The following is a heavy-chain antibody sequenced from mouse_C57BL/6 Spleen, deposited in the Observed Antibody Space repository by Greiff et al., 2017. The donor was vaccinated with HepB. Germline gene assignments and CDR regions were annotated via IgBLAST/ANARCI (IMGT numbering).Heavy chain of an antibody. V-gene: IGHV5-4*01. Sequence: EVKLVESGGGLVKPGGSLKLSCAASGFTFSSYAMSWVRQTPEKRLEWVATISDGGSYTYYPDNVKGRFTISRDNAKNNLYLQMSHLKSEDTAMYYCAREGVGQRGDWGEGITLSVSS. J-gene: IGHJ2*01. CDR1: GFTFSSYA. D-gene: IGHD3-3*01. CDR3: AREGVGQRGD. CDR2: ISDGGSYT.